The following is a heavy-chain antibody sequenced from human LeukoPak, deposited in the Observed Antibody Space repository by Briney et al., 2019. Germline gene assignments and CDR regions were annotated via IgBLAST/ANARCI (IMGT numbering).Heavy chain of an antibody. D-gene: IGHD3-22*01. CDR1: GFTFSSYS. V-gene: IGHV3-48*01. Sequence: GGSLRPSCAASGFTFSSYSMSWARQAPGKGPEWISYLSGSGSTIYYADSVKGRFTISRDNANNSLYLQMNSLRADDTAIYYCARDVTYYYDSSTYSLDYWGQGTLVTVSS. CDR2: LSGSGSTI. J-gene: IGHJ4*02. CDR3: ARDVTYYYDSSTYSLDY.